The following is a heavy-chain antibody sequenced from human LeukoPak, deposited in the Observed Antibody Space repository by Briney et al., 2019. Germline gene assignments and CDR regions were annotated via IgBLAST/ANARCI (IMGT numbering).Heavy chain of an antibody. J-gene: IGHJ4*02. D-gene: IGHD3-16*01. CDR1: GFTFDDYA. Sequence: GGSLRLSCAASGFTFDDYAMHWVRQAPGKGLEWISYISGSSSTIYYAGSVKGRFTISRDNAKNSLYLQMNSLRAEDTAVYFCAPANRIMDDYWGQGTLVTVSS. CDR2: ISGSSSTI. V-gene: IGHV3-48*04. CDR3: APANRIMDDY.